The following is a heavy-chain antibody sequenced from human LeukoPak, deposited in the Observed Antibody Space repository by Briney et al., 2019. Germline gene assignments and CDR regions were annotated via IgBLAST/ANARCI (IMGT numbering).Heavy chain of an antibody. V-gene: IGHV1-69*02. CDR1: GGTFSSYT. D-gene: IGHD2/OR15-2a*01. CDR3: ARVSTTAYYYYYMDV. Sequence: SVKVSCKASGGTFSSYTISWLRQAPGQGLEWMGRIIPILGIANYAQKFQGRVTITADKSTSTAYMELSSLRSEDAAVYYCARVSTTAYYYYYMDVWGKGTTVTVSS. J-gene: IGHJ6*03. CDR2: IIPILGIA.